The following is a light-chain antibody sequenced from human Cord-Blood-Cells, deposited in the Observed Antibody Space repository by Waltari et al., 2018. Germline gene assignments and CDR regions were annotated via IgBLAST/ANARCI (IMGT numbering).Light chain of an antibody. CDR2: GAS. Sequence: EIVMTQSPATLSVSPGERAPLPCRASQSVSSNLAWYQQKPGQAPRLLIYGASTRATGIPARFSGSGSVTEFTLTISSLQSEDFAVYYCQQYNNWPPLTFGGGTKVEIK. J-gene: IGKJ4*01. V-gene: IGKV3-15*01. CDR3: QQYNNWPPLT. CDR1: QSVSSN.